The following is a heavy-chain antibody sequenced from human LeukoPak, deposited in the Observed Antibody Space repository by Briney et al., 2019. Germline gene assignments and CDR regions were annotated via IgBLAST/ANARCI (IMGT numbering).Heavy chain of an antibody. J-gene: IGHJ5*02. CDR1: GGSISSGGYS. V-gene: IGHV4-30-2*01. CDR3: AREGYCSGGSCDNWFDP. CDR2: IYHSGST. Sequence: SETLSLTCAVSGGSISSGGYSWSWIRQPPGKGLEWIGYIYHSGSTYYNPSLKSRVTISVDRSKNQFSLNLSSVTAADTAVYYCAREGYCSGGSCDNWFDPWGQGTLVTVSS. D-gene: IGHD2-15*01.